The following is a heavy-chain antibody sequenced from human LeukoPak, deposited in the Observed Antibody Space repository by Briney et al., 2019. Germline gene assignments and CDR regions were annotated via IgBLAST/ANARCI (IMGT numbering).Heavy chain of an antibody. D-gene: IGHD6-19*01. CDR3: ARSSAGFDP. CDR1: GFTFSTYS. Sequence: GGSLRLSCAASGFTFSTYSMNWVRQAPGKGLEWVSSISSSSSHIYYADSVKGRFTISRDNAKNSLFLQMNSLRAEDTAVYYCARSSAGFDPWGQGTLVTVSS. V-gene: IGHV3-21*01. J-gene: IGHJ5*02. CDR2: ISSSSSHI.